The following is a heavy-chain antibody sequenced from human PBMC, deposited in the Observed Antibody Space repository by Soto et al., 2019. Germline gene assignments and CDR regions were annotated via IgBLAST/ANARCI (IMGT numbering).Heavy chain of an antibody. V-gene: IGHV1-69*01. CDR2: IIPIFGTA. CDR3: ARYMCRGIITPDY. CDR1: GGTFSNYA. J-gene: IGHJ4*02. Sequence: QVQLVQSGAEVKKPGSSVKVSCKASGGTFSNYAITWVRQAPGQGLEWMGGIIPIFGTANSAQKFQGRVTITADESTSTAYMELSSLSSEDTSMYYCARYMCRGIITPDYWGEGTLVDVSS. D-gene: IGHD3-10*01.